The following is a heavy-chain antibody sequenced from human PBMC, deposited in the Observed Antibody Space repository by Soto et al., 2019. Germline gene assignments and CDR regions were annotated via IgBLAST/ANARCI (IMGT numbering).Heavy chain of an antibody. J-gene: IGHJ4*02. V-gene: IGHV1-69*02. CDR3: AGGIVGSTGDFDY. D-gene: IGHD1-26*01. Sequence: QVQLVQSGAEVKKPGSSVKISCQAFGGTFSSFTINWLRQAPGQGLEWMGNIVPVLGITNYAQKFQARVTIAADKSTSTAYMELTSLRSEDTAVYYCAGGIVGSTGDFDYWGQGTLVTVSS. CDR1: GGTFSSFT. CDR2: IVPVLGIT.